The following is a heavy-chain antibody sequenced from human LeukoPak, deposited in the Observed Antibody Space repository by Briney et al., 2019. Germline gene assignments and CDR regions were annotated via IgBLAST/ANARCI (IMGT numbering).Heavy chain of an antibody. V-gene: IGHV1-69*05. Sequence: SVTVSCKASGGTFSSYAVNWVRQAPGEGLEWMGGIIPVLGTENYAQKFQGRLTITTDESTTTAYMELSSLRSEDTAVYYCARVLRYSSSSGLPYDYYYYLDVWGKGTTVTVSS. CDR2: IIPVLGTE. CDR3: ARVLRYSSSSGLPYDYYYYLDV. D-gene: IGHD6-6*01. CDR1: GGTFSSYA. J-gene: IGHJ6*03.